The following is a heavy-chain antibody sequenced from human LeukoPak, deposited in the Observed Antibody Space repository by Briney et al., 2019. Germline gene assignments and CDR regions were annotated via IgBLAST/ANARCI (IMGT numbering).Heavy chain of an antibody. CDR2: IYYSGST. V-gene: IGHV4-39*07. CDR1: GGSISSSSYY. D-gene: IGHD2-15*01. J-gene: IGHJ4*02. Sequence: SETLSLTCTVSGGSISSSSYYWGWIRQPPGKGLEWIGSIYYSGSTYYNPSLKSRVTISVDTSKNQFSLKLSSVTAADTAVYYCARRPYRGCSGGSCRIFDYWGQGTLVTVSS. CDR3: ARRPYRGCSGGSCRIFDY.